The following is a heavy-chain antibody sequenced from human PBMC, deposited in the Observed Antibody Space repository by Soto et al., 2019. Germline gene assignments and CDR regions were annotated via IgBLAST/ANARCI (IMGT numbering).Heavy chain of an antibody. CDR1: GFTFSSYG. D-gene: IGHD3-9*01. CDR2: ISYDGSNK. CDR3: AKDSDSFTASHYYYYYGMDV. Sequence: GGSLRLSCAASGFTFSSYGMHWVRQAPGKGLEWVAVISYDGSNKYYADSVKGRFTISRDNSKNTLYLQMNSLRAEDTAVYYCAKDSDSFTASHYYYYYGMDVWGQGTTVTVSS. J-gene: IGHJ6*02. V-gene: IGHV3-30*18.